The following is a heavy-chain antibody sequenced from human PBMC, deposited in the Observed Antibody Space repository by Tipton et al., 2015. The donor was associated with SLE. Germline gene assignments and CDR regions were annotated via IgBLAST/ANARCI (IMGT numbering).Heavy chain of an antibody. V-gene: IGHV4-39*07. D-gene: IGHD5-12*01. CDR2: VYDNGDT. CDR1: GDSISSSTYF. CDR3: ARRPSGYAPDY. J-gene: IGHJ4*02. Sequence: TLSLTCTVSGDSISSSTYFWGWIRQSPGRGLEWIGSVYDNGDTYYNPSLKSQVTISVDTSKNQFSLKLSSVTAADTAFYYCARRPSGYAPDYWGQGTLVTVSS.